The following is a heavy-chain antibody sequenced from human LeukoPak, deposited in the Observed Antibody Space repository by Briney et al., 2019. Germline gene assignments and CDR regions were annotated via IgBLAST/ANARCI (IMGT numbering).Heavy chain of an antibody. V-gene: IGHV5-51*01. CDR1: GYSFTSSW. CDR2: IYPGDSDI. D-gene: IGHD2-15*01. J-gene: IGHJ4*02. CDR3: ARGLYCSGGSCRFDY. Sequence: GESLRISCEGSGYSFTSSWIGWGRQMPGKGLEWMWIIYPGDSDIRYSPSFQGQVTISADKSITTAYLQWSSLKASDTAIYYCARGLYCSGGSCRFDYWGQGTLVTVSS.